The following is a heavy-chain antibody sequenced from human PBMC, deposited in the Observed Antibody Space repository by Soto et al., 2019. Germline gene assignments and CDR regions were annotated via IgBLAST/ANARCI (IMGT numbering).Heavy chain of an antibody. D-gene: IGHD1-26*01. CDR2: IYYSGTT. CDR3: ARREIQGPIDY. V-gene: IGHV4-28*01. J-gene: IGHJ4*02. CDR1: GYSISSSNW. Sequence: QVQLQESGPGRVKPSDTLSLTCAVSGYSISSSNWWGWIRQPPGKGLEWIGYIYYSGTTYYNPSLNSRVTTSIDTSKNQFSLKLTSVTAVDTAVYYCARREIQGPIDYWGQGTLVTVSS.